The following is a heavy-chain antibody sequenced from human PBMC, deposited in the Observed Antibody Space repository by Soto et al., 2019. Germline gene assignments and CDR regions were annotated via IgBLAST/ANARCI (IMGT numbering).Heavy chain of an antibody. D-gene: IGHD4-4*01. Sequence: GESLKISCKGSGYTFTDYWIGWVRQLPGKGLEWMGIIYPGDSDTRYSPSFQGHVTITVDKSTSTAYLQWNTLKASDTAMYYCARHLSNFRYYYYAMDVWGQGTTGTVSS. J-gene: IGHJ6*02. CDR2: IYPGDSDT. CDR1: GYTFTDYW. V-gene: IGHV5-51*01. CDR3: ARHLSNFRYYYYAMDV.